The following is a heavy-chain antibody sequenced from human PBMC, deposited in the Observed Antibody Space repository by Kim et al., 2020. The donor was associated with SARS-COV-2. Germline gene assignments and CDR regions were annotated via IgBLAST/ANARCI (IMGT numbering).Heavy chain of an antibody. V-gene: IGHV3-30*18. CDR1: GFTFSSYS. CDR2: ITNNGSNK. J-gene: IGHJ6*02. D-gene: IGHD3-10*01. CDR3: AKDTGGEGLENNYGMDV. Sequence: GGSLRLSCAASGFTFSSYSMHWVRQAPGKGLEWVAAITNNGSNKYYADSVKGRFTISRDNSKNTLYLQMNSLRAEDTAVYYCAKDTGGEGLENNYGMDVWGQGTTVTVSS.